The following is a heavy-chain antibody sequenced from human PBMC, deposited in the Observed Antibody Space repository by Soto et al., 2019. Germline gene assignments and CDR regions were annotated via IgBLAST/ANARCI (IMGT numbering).Heavy chain of an antibody. Sequence: EVQLLESGGGLVQPGGSLRLSCAASGFTFSSYAMRCVRQAPGQGLEGVSASSGSGDSTYYADSVKGRFTISRDKSKNTLYLQMSSRRAEDTAVYYCARRGSGSYYDYWGQGTLVTVSS. CDR2: SSGSGDST. D-gene: IGHD1-26*01. J-gene: IGHJ4*02. CDR3: ARRGSGSYYDY. CDR1: GFTFSSYA. V-gene: IGHV3-23*01.